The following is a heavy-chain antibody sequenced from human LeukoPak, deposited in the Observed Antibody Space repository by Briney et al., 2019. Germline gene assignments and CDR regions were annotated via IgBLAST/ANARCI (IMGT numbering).Heavy chain of an antibody. D-gene: IGHD4-23*01. J-gene: IGHJ1*01. Sequence: GGSLRLSCAASGFTFSSYAMHWVRQAPGKGLEWVAVISYDGSNKYYAASVKGRFTVSRDNSKNTLYLQMNSLRAEDTAVYYCARDYGGNGEYFQHWGQGTLVTVSS. CDR3: ARDYGGNGEYFQH. CDR2: ISYDGSNK. CDR1: GFTFSSYA. V-gene: IGHV3-30-3*01.